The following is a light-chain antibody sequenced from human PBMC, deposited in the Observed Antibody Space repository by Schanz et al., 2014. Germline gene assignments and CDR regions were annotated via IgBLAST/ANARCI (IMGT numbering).Light chain of an antibody. CDR2: GAS. V-gene: IGKV3-20*01. CDR1: QSVSTY. J-gene: IGKJ4*01. CDR3: QQYGTSPLT. Sequence: EIVMTQSPVTLSVSPGERATLSCRASQSVSTYLAWYQQKPGQAPRLLIYGASSRAAGIPDRFSGSGSGTDFTLTISRLEPEDFAVYYCQQYGTSPLTFGGGTKVGIK.